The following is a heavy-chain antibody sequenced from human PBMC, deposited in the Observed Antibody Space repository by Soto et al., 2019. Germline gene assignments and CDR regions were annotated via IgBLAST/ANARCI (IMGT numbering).Heavy chain of an antibody. CDR2: ISGSGGST. CDR3: ARGRRPGVNYGFWTYFDY. J-gene: IGHJ4*02. V-gene: IGHV3-23*01. D-gene: IGHD3-3*01. CDR1: GFTFSGYV. Sequence: EVQLLESGGGLVQPGGSLRLSCAASGFTFSGYVMSWVRQAPGKGLEWVSAISGSGGSTYYADSVKGRFTISRDNSKNTLYLQMNSLGAEDTAVYYCARGRRPGVNYGFWTYFDYWGQGTLVTVSS.